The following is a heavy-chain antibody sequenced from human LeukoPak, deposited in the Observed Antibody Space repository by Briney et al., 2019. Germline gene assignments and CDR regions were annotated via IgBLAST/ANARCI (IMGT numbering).Heavy chain of an antibody. D-gene: IGHD2-2*01. CDR1: GFTFSSYW. CDR3: ARGYCSSTSCLFDY. Sequence: GGSLRLSCAASGFTFSSYWMHWVRQAPGKGLVWVSRIKSDRSSTRYADSVKGRFTISRDNAKNTLYLQMNSLRAEDTAVYYCARGYCSSTSCLFDYWGQGTLVTVSS. CDR2: IKSDRSST. V-gene: IGHV3-74*01. J-gene: IGHJ4*02.